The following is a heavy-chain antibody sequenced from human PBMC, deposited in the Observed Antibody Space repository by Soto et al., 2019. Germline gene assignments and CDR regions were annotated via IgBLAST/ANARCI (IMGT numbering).Heavy chain of an antibody. Sequence: GASVKVSYKASGYTFTGYYMHWVRQAPGQGLEWMGWINPNSGGTNYAQKFQGWVTMTRDTSISTAYMELSRLRSDDTAVYYCARYYYDSSGYYDFDYWGQGTLVTVSS. D-gene: IGHD3-22*01. V-gene: IGHV1-2*04. CDR3: ARYYYDSSGYYDFDY. J-gene: IGHJ4*02. CDR2: INPNSGGT. CDR1: GYTFTGYY.